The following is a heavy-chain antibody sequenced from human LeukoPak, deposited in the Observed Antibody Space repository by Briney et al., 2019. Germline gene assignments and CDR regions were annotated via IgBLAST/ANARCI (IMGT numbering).Heavy chain of an antibody. CDR3: AKDIGSSAANWFDP. CDR1: GFTFDDFG. V-gene: IGHV3-9*01. J-gene: IGHJ5*02. CDR2: ISWNSGSI. D-gene: IGHD6-19*01. Sequence: PGGSLRLSCAASGFTFDDFGMHWVRQAPGKGLEWVSGISWNSGSIGYADPVKGRFTISRDNAKNSLYLQMNSLRAEDTALYYCAKDIGSSAANWFDPWGQGTLVTVSS.